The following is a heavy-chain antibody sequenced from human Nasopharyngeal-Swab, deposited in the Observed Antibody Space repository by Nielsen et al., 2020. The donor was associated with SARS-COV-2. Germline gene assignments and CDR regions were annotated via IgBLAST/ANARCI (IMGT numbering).Heavy chain of an antibody. CDR1: GDSVSSSLAA. D-gene: IGHD4-17*01. CDR2: TYYRSKWYN. J-gene: IGHJ6*03. V-gene: IGHV6-1*01. Sequence: SHTLALTRDISGDSVSSSLAAWNWIRQSPSRGLEWLGMTYYRSKWYNDYSVSVKSRITINPDTSKNQFSLHLNSLTPEDTAVYYCARARGAYGDYYYYYYTDGWGKGTTVTVSS. CDR3: ARARGAYGDYYYYYYTDG.